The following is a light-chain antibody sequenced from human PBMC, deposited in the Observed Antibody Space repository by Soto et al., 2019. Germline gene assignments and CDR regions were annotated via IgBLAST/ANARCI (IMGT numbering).Light chain of an antibody. CDR3: QQSYSTLSFT. CDR1: ESINRH. Sequence: DIQMTQSPSSLSAPVGDRVTITCRASESINRHLNWYQQKPGKAPKLLIYAASSLQNGVPSRFSGSGSGTDFTPTISNLQPEDFATYYGQQSYSTLSFTFGQGTRLEIK. V-gene: IGKV1-39*01. CDR2: AAS. J-gene: IGKJ5*01.